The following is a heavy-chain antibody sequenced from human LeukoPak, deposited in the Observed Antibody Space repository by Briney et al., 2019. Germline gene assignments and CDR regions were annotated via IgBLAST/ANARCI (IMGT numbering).Heavy chain of an antibody. CDR2: IIPIFGTA. J-gene: IGHJ3*02. V-gene: IGHV1-69*13. Sequence: SVKVSCKASGGTFSSYAISGVRQAPGQGLEWMGGIIPIFGTANYAQKFQGRVTITADESTSTAYMELSSLRSEDTAVYYCARVRAGYSLHDAFDIWGQGTMVTVSS. CDR3: ARVRAGYSLHDAFDI. CDR1: GGTFSSYA. D-gene: IGHD3-22*01.